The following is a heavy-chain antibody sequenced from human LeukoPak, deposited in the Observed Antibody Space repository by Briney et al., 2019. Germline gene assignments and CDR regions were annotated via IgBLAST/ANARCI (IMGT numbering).Heavy chain of an antibody. D-gene: IGHD3-10*01. CDR3: AKDRVLWFGELSAFDY. J-gene: IGHJ4*02. CDR1: GFTFSSYW. Sequence: GGSLRLSCAASGFTFSSYWMSWVRQAPGKGLEWVAFIRYDGSNKYYADSVKGRFTISRDNSKNTLYLQMNSLRAEDTAVYYCAKDRVLWFGELSAFDYWGQGTLVTVSS. V-gene: IGHV3-30*02. CDR2: IRYDGSNK.